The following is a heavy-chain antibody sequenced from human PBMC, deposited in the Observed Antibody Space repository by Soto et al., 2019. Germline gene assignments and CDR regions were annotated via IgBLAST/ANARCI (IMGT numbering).Heavy chain of an antibody. D-gene: IGHD4-17*01. CDR1: QFTFSNYA. Sequence: GGSLRVSCAAAQFTFSNYAMHWGRQAPCKGLEWVAVISNDVKSIYYADSVNGRFTISRDNSKNTLYLQMNSLRTDDTAVYYCARDQSRHGDPTRGINWFDPWGRGTLVTVSS. CDR2: ISNDVKSI. CDR3: ARDQSRHGDPTRGINWFDP. J-gene: IGHJ5*02. V-gene: IGHV3-30*04.